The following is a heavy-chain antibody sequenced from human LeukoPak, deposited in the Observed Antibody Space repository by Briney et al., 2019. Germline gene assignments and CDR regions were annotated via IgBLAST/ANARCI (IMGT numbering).Heavy chain of an antibody. V-gene: IGHV1-69*01. Sequence: SVKVSFKASGGTFSSYAISWVRQAPGQGLEWMGGIIPIFGTANYAQKFQGRVTITADESTSTAYMELSSLRSEDTAVYYCARDLYGSGSYPDYWGQGTLVTVSS. CDR1: GGTFSSYA. D-gene: IGHD3-10*01. J-gene: IGHJ4*02. CDR2: IIPIFGTA. CDR3: ARDLYGSGSYPDY.